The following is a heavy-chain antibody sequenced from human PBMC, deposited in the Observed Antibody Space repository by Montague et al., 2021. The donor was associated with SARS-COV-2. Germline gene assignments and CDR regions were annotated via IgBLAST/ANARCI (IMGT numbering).Heavy chain of an antibody. J-gene: IGHJ4*02. CDR3: ARHKAWNVATYYFDY. CDR1: GVSISSAHYC. CDR2: IFYDGTS. Sequence: SETLSLTCTVSGVSISSAHYCWGWVRQTPGKGLEWIGNIFYDGTSHSNPSLNSRVTISVDTSKNQLSLRLSSVTAADTAVYFCARHKAWNVATYYFDYWGQGTVVTVSS. D-gene: IGHD1-1*01. V-gene: IGHV4-39*01.